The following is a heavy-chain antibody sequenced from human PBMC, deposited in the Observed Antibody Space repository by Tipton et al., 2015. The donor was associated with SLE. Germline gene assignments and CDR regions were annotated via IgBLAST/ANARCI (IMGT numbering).Heavy chain of an antibody. CDR2: ISSNSVRK. Sequence: RSLRLSCVASGLNFDDYAMHWVRQVPGKGLEWVSSISSNSVRKEYADSVKGRFTISRDNAKNSLYLQMNSLRPEDTAFYYCAKDGNGDYYYYYMDVWGKGTTVTVTS. V-gene: IGHV3-9*01. J-gene: IGHJ6*03. CDR1: GLNFDDYA. CDR3: AKDGNGDYYYYYMDV. D-gene: IGHD2-21*01.